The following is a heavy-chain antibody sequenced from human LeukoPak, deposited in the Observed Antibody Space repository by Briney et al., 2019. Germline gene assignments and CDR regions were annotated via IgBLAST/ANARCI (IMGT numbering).Heavy chain of an antibody. CDR2: IYHSGKT. CDR1: GYSISSGYH. J-gene: IGHJ4*02. Sequence: SETLSLTCAVSGYSISSGYHWGWVRQPPGKGLEWIGSIYHSGKTYYNPSLKSRVTISVDTSMNQFSLKLSSVTAADTAVYYCARTLYCSGTTCYSPELLHYWGQGTLVTVSS. V-gene: IGHV4-38-2*01. CDR3: ARTLYCSGTTCYSPELLHY. D-gene: IGHD2-2*01.